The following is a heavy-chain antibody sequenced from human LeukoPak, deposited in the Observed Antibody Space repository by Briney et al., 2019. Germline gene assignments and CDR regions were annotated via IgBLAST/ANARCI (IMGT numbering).Heavy chain of an antibody. CDR1: GGSFSGYY. J-gene: IGHJ6*02. CDR2: INHSGST. V-gene: IGHV4-34*01. Sequence: SSETLSLTCAVYGGSFSGYYWSWIRQPPGKGLEWIGEINHSGSTNYNPSLKSRVTISVDTSKNQFSLKLSSVTAADTAVYYCARPSYYYYGMDVWGQGTTVTVSS. CDR3: ARPSYYYYGMDV.